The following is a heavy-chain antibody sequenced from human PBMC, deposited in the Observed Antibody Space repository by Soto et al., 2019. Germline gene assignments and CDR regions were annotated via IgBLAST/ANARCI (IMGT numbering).Heavy chain of an antibody. CDR2: ISGSGGST. Sequence: GGSLRLSCAASGFTFSSYAMSWVRQAPGKGLEWVSAISGSGGSTYYADSVKGRFTISRDNSKNTLYLQMNSLRAEDTAVYYCAKDRVDTAMVDNDAFDIWGQGTMVTVSS. V-gene: IGHV3-23*01. CDR3: AKDRVDTAMVDNDAFDI. D-gene: IGHD5-18*01. J-gene: IGHJ3*02. CDR1: GFTFSSYA.